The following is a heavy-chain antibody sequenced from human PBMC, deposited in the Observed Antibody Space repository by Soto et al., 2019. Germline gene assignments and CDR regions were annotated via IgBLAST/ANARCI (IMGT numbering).Heavy chain of an antibody. CDR3: AMNSVLRYFAGLPVMAYYYGKDV. Sequence: SVKVSCKAPGPTFSSYAISWVRQAPGQGLEWMGGIIPTFGTANYAQKFQGRVTITADESTSTAYMELSSLRSEDTAVYYCAMNSVLRYFAGLPVMAYYYGKDVWGQGATVTV. D-gene: IGHD3-9*01. J-gene: IGHJ6*02. CDR2: IIPTFGTA. V-gene: IGHV1-69*13. CDR1: GPTFSSYA.